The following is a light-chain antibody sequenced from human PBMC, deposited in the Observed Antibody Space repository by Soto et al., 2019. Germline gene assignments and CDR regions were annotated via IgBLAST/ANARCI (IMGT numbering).Light chain of an antibody. Sequence: PGERATLSWRASQSVNNYLAWYQQRPGQAPRLLIYDASNRATGIPARFSGSGSGTDFTLTISSLQSEDFAVYYCQQYDNLPLTFGPGTKVDIK. CDR1: QSVNNY. V-gene: IGKV3D-15*01. J-gene: IGKJ3*01. CDR2: DAS. CDR3: QQYDNLPLT.